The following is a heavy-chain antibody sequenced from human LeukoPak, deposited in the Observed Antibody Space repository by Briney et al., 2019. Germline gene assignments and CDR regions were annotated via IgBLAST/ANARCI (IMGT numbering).Heavy chain of an antibody. Sequence: SQTLSLTCTVSGASIGSDNYYWTWIRQPAGKGLEWIGRIRTSGSTNYSPSLKSRVTISLDTSRSQFSLKLTSVTAADTAVYYCARHVGSSWLVDYWGQGTLVTVSS. V-gene: IGHV4-61*02. J-gene: IGHJ4*02. D-gene: IGHD6-13*01. CDR3: ARHVGSSWLVDY. CDR2: IRTSGST. CDR1: GASIGSDNYY.